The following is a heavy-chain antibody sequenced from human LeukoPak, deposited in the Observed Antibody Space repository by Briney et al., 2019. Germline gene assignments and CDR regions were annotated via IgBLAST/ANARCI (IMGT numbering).Heavy chain of an antibody. D-gene: IGHD6-13*01. CDR3: ARGLEQQLANYYYYYMDV. Sequence: PSETLSLTCAVYGGSFSGYYWSWIRQPSGKGLEWIGEINHSGSTNYNPSLKSRVTISVDTSKNQFSLKLSSVTAADTAVYYCARGLEQQLANYYYYYMDVWGKGTTVTVSS. J-gene: IGHJ6*03. CDR2: INHSGST. V-gene: IGHV4-34*01. CDR1: GGSFSGYY.